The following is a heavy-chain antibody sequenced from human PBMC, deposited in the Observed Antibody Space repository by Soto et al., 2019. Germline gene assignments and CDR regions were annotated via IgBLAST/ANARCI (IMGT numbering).Heavy chain of an antibody. CDR2: VSGSGGST. CDR3: VKEPSYCSGVGCYFDY. Sequence: GGSLRLSCAASGFSFSSYVMTWVRQAPGTGLEWVSAVSGSGGSTSYADSLKGRFTISRDNSRNGLYLQMNSLRAEDTAVYYCVKEPSYCSGVGCYFDYWGQGTLVTVSS. CDR1: GFSFSSYV. J-gene: IGHJ4*02. D-gene: IGHD2-15*01. V-gene: IGHV3-23*01.